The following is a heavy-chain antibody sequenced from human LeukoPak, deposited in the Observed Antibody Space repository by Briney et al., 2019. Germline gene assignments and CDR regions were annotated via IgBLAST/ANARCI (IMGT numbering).Heavy chain of an antibody. CDR3: AREVGAYYYYYGMDV. V-gene: IGHV3-48*04. Sequence: PGGSLRLSCAASGFTFSSYSMNWVRQAPGKGLEWVSYISSSGSTIYYADSVKGRFTISRDNAKNSLYLQMNSLRAEDTAVYYCAREVGAYYYYYGMDVWGQGTTVTVSS. CDR1: GFTFSSYS. D-gene: IGHD1-26*01. CDR2: ISSSGSTI. J-gene: IGHJ6*02.